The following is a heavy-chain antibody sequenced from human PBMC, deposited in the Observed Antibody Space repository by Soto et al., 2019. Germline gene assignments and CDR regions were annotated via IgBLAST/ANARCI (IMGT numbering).Heavy chain of an antibody. CDR1: GFTFSDHY. CDR2: IRNRPNSYTT. Sequence: EVQLVESGGGLVQPGGSLRLSCAASGFTFSDHYMDWVRQAPGKGLEWVGRIRNRPNSYTTQYAESVKGRFAVLRDDSENLAYLQMNDLKTEHTAVYYCVRDSGRGFYFDYWGQGAQVTVSS. J-gene: IGHJ4*02. D-gene: IGHD3-10*01. CDR3: VRDSGRGFYFDY. V-gene: IGHV3-72*01.